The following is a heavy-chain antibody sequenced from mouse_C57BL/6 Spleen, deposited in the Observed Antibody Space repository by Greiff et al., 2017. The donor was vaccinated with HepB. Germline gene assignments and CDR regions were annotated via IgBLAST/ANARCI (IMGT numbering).Heavy chain of an antibody. J-gene: IGHJ3*01. CDR1: GFTFSSYT. CDR3: ARQRYDYDGEFAY. Sequence: EVNVVESGGGLVKPGGSLKLSCAASGFTFSSYTMSWVRQTPEKRLEWVATISGGGGNTYYPDSVKGRFTISRDNAKNTLYLQMSSLRSEDTALYYCARQRYDYDGEFAYWGQGTLVTVSA. D-gene: IGHD2-4*01. CDR2: ISGGGGNT. V-gene: IGHV5-9*01.